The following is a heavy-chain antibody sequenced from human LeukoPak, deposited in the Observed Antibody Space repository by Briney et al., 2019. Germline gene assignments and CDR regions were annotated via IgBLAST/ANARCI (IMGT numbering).Heavy chain of an antibody. CDR1: GGSISSYY. CDR2: IYYSGST. V-gene: IGHV4-59*01. CDR3: ARSNWNYDGHFDY. J-gene: IGHJ4*02. D-gene: IGHD1-7*01. Sequence: SETLSLTCTVSGGSISSYYWSWIRQPPGKGLEWIGYIYYSGSTNYNPSLESRVTISVDTSKNQFSLKLSSVTAADTAVYYCARSNWNYDGHFDYWGQGTLVTVSS.